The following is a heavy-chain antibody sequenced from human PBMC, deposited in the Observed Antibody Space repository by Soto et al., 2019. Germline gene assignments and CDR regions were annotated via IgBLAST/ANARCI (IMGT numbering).Heavy chain of an antibody. J-gene: IGHJ6*02. CDR3: TTGSIYYYYGMDV. CDR2: IKSKTDGGTT. V-gene: IGHV3-15*07. CDR1: GFTFSNAW. D-gene: IGHD2-2*01. Sequence: GGSLRLSCAASGFTFSNAWMNWVRQAPGKGLEWVGRIKSKTDGGTTDYAAPVKGRFTISRDDSKNTLYLQMNSLKTEDTAVYYCTTGSIYYYYGMDVWGQGTTVTVSS.